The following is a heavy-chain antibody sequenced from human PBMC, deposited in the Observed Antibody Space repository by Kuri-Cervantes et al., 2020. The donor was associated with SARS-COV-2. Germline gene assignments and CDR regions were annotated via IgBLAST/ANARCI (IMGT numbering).Heavy chain of an antibody. J-gene: IGHJ3*02. Sequence: SETLSLTCATSGDSVSSNSAAWNWIRQSPSRGLEWLGRTYYRSRWYDDYAVSVKSRITINPDTSKNQFSLLLNSVTPEDTAVYYCARGGAFDIWGQGTMVTVSS. CDR3: ARGGAFDI. CDR1: GDSVSSNSAA. V-gene: IGHV6-1*01. CDR2: TYYRSRWYD.